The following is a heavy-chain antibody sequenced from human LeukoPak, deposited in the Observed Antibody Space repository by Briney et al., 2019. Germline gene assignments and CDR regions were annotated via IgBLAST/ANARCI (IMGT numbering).Heavy chain of an antibody. CDR2: IYYSGST. Sequence: ETLSLTCTVSGGSLSSNYWSWLRQPPGKGLEWIGYIYYSGSTNYNPSLKSRVTISVGTSKNQFSLKLSSVTAAGTAVYYCARGAVEMATTYFDYWGQGNLVTVSS. CDR1: GGSLSSNY. J-gene: IGHJ4*02. D-gene: IGHD5-24*01. CDR3: ARGAVEMATTYFDY. V-gene: IGHV4-59*01.